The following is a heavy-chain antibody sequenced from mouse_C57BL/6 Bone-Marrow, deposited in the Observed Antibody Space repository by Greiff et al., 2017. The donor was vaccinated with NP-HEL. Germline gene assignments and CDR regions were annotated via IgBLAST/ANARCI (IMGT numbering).Heavy chain of an antibody. CDR2: ISSGSSTI. CDR3: ARSLLTTVVEPFFDY. D-gene: IGHD1-1*01. CDR1: GFTFSDYG. J-gene: IGHJ2*01. Sequence: EVQRVESGGGLVKPGGSLKLSCAASGFTFSDYGMHWVRQAPEKGLEWVAYISSGSSTIYYADTVKGRFTISSDNAKKTLFLQMTSLRSEDTAMYYCARSLLTTVVEPFFDYWGQGTTLTVSS. V-gene: IGHV5-17*01.